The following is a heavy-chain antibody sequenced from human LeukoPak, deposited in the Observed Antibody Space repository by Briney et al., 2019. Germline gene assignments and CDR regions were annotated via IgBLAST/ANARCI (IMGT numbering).Heavy chain of an antibody. V-gene: IGHV1-2*06. D-gene: IGHD6-13*01. CDR2: INPNSGGT. CDR1: GYTFTGYY. J-gene: IGHJ4*02. CDR3: ARGGIAAARTERAVAASFDY. Sequence: GASVTVSCTASGYTFTGYYMHWVRQAPGQGHEWIGRINPNSGGTNYAHKFQGRRTMTRDTPINTAYMLLSRIVSDDTTAYYCARGGIAAARTERAVAASFDYWGQGTLVTVSS.